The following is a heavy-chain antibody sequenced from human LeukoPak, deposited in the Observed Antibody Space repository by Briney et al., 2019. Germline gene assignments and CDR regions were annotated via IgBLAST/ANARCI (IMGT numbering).Heavy chain of an antibody. CDR1: GGTFSSYA. CDR3: AGGYSYALYYFDY. D-gene: IGHD5-18*01. Sequence: SVKVSCKASGGTFSSYAISWVRQAPGQGLEWMGGIIPIFGTANYAQKFQGRVTITADESTSTAYMEQSSLRSEDTAVYYCAGGYSYALYYFDYWGQGTLVTVSS. CDR2: IIPIFGTA. V-gene: IGHV1-69*13. J-gene: IGHJ4*02.